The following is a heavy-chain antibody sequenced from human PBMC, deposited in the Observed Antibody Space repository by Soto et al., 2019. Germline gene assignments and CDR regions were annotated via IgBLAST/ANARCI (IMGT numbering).Heavy chain of an antibody. D-gene: IGHD3-16*01. CDR2: IYYSGST. J-gene: IGHJ5*02. CDR1: GGSISSGDYY. CDR3: ARDLYMGDWFDP. Sequence: SETLSLTCTVSGGSISSGDYYWSWIRQPPGKGLEWIGYIYYSGSTYYNPSFNSRVTISVDTSKNQFSLKLSSVTAADTAVYYCARDLYMGDWFDPWGQRTLMTVSS. V-gene: IGHV4-30-4*01.